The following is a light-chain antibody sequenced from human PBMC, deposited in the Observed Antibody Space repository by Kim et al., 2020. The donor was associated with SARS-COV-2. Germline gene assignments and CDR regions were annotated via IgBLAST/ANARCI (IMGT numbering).Light chain of an antibody. CDR1: QGMCNN. V-gene: IGKV1-16*02. J-gene: IGKJ1*01. CDR2: AAS. CDR3: QQYNSYPQT. Sequence: PPVGDRVSTTVRARQGMCNNLAWFQQKPQKAPMSLIYAASSLQSGGPSKCCVSVSVTDFTLTICTLQPEELATYYTQQYNSYPQTFGQGTKVYIK.